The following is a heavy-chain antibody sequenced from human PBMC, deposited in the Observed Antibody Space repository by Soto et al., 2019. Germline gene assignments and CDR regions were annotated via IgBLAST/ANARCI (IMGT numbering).Heavy chain of an antibody. D-gene: IGHD6-19*01. Sequence: SETLSLPCAVYSGSFSHYYWNWIRQSPGKGLEWIGKIKHSGSSNYNPSLRSRVSISVDMSKNQFSLRLTSVTAADKAVYYCARGGSSDWQVALDIWGQGTMVTVSS. CDR2: IKHSGSS. J-gene: IGHJ3*02. CDR3: ARGGSSDWQVALDI. CDR1: SGSFSHYY. V-gene: IGHV4-34*01.